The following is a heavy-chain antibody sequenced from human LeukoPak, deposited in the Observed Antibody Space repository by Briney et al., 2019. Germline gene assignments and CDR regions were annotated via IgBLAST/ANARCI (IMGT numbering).Heavy chain of an antibody. CDR3: AKDIVVVPAAQADAFDI. D-gene: IGHD2-2*01. J-gene: IGHJ3*02. V-gene: IGHV3-23*01. CDR1: GFIFSNYT. Sequence: GGSLRLSCAASGFIFSNYTMSWVRQAPGKGLEWVSAIVDSGDSTNNADSVKGRFTISRDNSKNTLYLQMHSLRAEDTAVYYCAKDIVVVPAAQADAFDIWGQGTMVTVSS. CDR2: IVDSGDST.